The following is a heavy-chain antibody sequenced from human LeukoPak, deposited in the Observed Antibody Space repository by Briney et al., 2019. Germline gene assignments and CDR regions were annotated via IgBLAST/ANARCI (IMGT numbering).Heavy chain of an antibody. J-gene: IGHJ6*04. CDR3: ARDTWGHGV. CDR1: GFTFSSYS. V-gene: IGHV3-7*01. CDR2: IKQDGSEK. Sequence: GGSLRLSCAASGFTFSSYSMSWVRQAPGKGLEWVANIKQDGSEKYYVDSVKGRFTISRDNAKNSLYLQMNSLRAEDTAVYYCARDTWGHGVWGKGTTVTVSS. D-gene: IGHD3-16*01.